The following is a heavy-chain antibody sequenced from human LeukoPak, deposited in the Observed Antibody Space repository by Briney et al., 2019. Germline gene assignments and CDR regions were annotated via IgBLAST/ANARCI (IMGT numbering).Heavy chain of an antibody. CDR1: GGSFSGYY. CDR2: INHSGST. D-gene: IGHD6-19*01. J-gene: IGHJ4*02. CDR3: ARGGIAVAGNAGYFDY. V-gene: IGHV4-34*01. Sequence: SETLSLTCAVYGGSFSGYYWSWLRQPPGKGLEWIGEINHSGSTNYNPSLKSRVTISVDTSKNQFSLKLSSVTAADTAVYYCARGGIAVAGNAGYFDYWGQGTLVTVSS.